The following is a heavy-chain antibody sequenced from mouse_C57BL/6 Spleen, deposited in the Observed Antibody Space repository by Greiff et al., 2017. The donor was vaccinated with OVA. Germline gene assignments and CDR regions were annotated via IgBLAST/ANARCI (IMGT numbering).Heavy chain of an antibody. V-gene: IGHV1-82*01. Sequence: QVQLQQSGPELVKPGASVKISCKASGYAFSSSWMNWVKQRPGKGLEWIGRIYPGDGDTNYNGKFKGKATLTADKSSSTAYMQLSSLTSEDSAVYFCAREGFYDGYYLFAYWGQGTLVTVSA. D-gene: IGHD2-3*01. CDR1: GYAFSSSW. CDR2: IYPGDGDT. J-gene: IGHJ3*01. CDR3: AREGFYDGYYLFAY.